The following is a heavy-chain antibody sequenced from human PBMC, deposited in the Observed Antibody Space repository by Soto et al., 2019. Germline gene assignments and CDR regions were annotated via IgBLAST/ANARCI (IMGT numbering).Heavy chain of an antibody. CDR3: ARDLSSGSYYTWFDP. Sequence: ASVKVSCKVSGYTLSDLSMHWVRQAPGKGLEWMGGFDPEDGDSIYAQKFQGRVTITADKSTSTAYMELSSLRSEDTAVYYCARDLSSGSYYTWFDPWGQGTLVTVSS. J-gene: IGHJ5*02. D-gene: IGHD3-10*01. V-gene: IGHV1-24*01. CDR2: FDPEDGDS. CDR1: GYTLSDLS.